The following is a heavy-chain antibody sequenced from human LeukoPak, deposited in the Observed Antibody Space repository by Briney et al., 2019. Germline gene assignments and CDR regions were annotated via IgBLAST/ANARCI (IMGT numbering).Heavy chain of an antibody. J-gene: IGHJ5*02. Sequence: PSETLSLTCAVSGYSISSGYYWGWLRRPPGKGLEWIGNIYHSGSTYYNPSLKSRVTISLDTSKNQFSLKLSSVTAADTAMYYCARRDQRNWFDPWGQGTLVTVPS. V-gene: IGHV4-38-2*01. CDR3: ARRDQRNWFDP. CDR1: GYSISSGYY. CDR2: IYHSGST. D-gene: IGHD2-2*01.